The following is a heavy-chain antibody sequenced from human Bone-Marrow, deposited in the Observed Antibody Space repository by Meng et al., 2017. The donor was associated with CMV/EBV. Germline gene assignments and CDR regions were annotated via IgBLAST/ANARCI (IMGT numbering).Heavy chain of an antibody. CDR2: IYYSGST. Sequence: SETRSLTCTVSGGSISSYYWSWIRQPPGKGLEWIGYIYYSGSTNYNPSLKSRVTISVDTSKNQFSLKLSSVTAADTAVYYCARWLIAAAGTGWFDPWGQGTLVTVSS. J-gene: IGHJ5*02. CDR3: ARWLIAAAGTGWFDP. CDR1: GGSISSYY. D-gene: IGHD6-13*01. V-gene: IGHV4-59*01.